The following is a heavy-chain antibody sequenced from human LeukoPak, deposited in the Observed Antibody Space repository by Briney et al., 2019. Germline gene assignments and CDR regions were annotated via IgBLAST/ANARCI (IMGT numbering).Heavy chain of an antibody. D-gene: IGHD4-23*01. CDR3: ARDSKGYGGNYNWFDP. V-gene: IGHV4-31*03. CDR1: GGSISSGGYY. CDR2: INYSGST. Sequence: PSQTLSLTCTVSGGSISSGGYYWSWIRQHPGKGLEWNGYINYSGSTYYNPSLKSRVTISVDTSKNQFSLKLSSVTAADTAVYYCARDSKGYGGNYNWFDPWGQGTLVTVSS. J-gene: IGHJ5*02.